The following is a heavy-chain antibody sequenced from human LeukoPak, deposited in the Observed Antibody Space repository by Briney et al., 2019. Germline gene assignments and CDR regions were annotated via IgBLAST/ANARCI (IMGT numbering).Heavy chain of an antibody. V-gene: IGHV1-69*05. CDR3: ARALSSGWYTGGSFDY. D-gene: IGHD6-19*01. CDR1: GGTFSSYA. J-gene: IGHJ4*02. CDR2: IIPIFGTA. Sequence: ASVKVSCKASGGTFSSYAISWLRQAPGQGLEWMGRIIPIFGTANYAQKFQGRVTITTDESTSTAYTELSSLRSEDTAVYYCARALSSGWYTGGSFDYWGQGTLVTVSS.